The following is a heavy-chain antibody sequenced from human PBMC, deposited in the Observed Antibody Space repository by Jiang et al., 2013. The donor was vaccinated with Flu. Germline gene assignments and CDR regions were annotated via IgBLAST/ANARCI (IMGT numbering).Heavy chain of an antibody. CDR2: INPGSNYT. D-gene: IGHD2-15*01. CDR3: VRAEDQEFDS. J-gene: IGHJ4*02. V-gene: IGHV1-46*03. Sequence: VQLVESGAEVKMPGASVKLSCKASGYSFSNHYMHWVRQAPGQGLEWMGIINPGSNYTVRQKFQGRLTMTTDTSTSTIYMELSGLRSEDTAIYYCVRAEDQEFDSWGQGALVTVSS. CDR1: GYSFSNHY.